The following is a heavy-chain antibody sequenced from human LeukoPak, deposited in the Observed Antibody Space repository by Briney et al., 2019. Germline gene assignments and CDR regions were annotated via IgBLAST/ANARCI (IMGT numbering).Heavy chain of an antibody. J-gene: IGHJ6*03. CDR1: GYTFTGYF. D-gene: IGHD6-13*01. V-gene: IGHV1-2*02. Sequence: ASVKVSCKASGYTFTGYFMHWVRQAPGQGLEWLGWINPNSGVTNYAQKFQGRVTMARDTSISTAYMELSRLRSDDTAVYYCATVFQQRGYYYMDVWGKGTTVTVSS. CDR2: INPNSGVT. CDR3: ATVFQQRGYYYMDV.